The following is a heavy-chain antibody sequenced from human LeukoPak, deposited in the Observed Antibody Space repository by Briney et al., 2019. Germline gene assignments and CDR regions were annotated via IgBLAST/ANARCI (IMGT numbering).Heavy chain of an antibody. V-gene: IGHV3-23*01. CDR1: GFTFSSYA. D-gene: IGHD2-15*01. CDR2: ISGSGGTT. Sequence: PGGSLRLSCAASGFTFSSYAMSWVRQAPGKGLEWVSAISGSGGTTYHADSVKGRCTISRVNSKNTLYLQMNSLRAEDTAVYYCAKGWYYDGMDVWGQGTTVTVSS. CDR3: AKGWYYDGMDV. J-gene: IGHJ6*02.